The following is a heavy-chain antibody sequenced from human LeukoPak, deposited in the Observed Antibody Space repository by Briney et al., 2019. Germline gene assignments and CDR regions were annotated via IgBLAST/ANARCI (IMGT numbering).Heavy chain of an antibody. CDR3: ARSLSGLDSGDR. J-gene: IGHJ5*02. Sequence: PSETLSLSCTVFGDCVSSNHWSWIRQPPGKGLEWIGTFYSDGSTNYNPSLKSRLTISVDTSKNQFSLKLSSVTAADTAVYYCARSLSGLDSGDRWGQGTLVTVSS. D-gene: IGHD5-12*01. CDR2: FYSDGST. CDR1: GDCVSSNH. V-gene: IGHV4-59*02.